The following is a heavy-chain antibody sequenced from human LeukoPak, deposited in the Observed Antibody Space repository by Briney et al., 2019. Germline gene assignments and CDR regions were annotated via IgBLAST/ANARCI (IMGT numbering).Heavy chain of an antibody. D-gene: IGHD5/OR15-5a*01. CDR1: GGTFGGHS. CDR2: IIPMLNKV. J-gene: IGHJ4*02. CDR3: ARRDVSTRHFDY. Sequence: ASVKVSCKASGGTFGGHSISWLRQAPGQGPEWMGGIIPMLNKVNYAQKFQGRVTITADESTTTAYMELSSLKSDDTALYYRARRDVSTRHFDYWGQGTLVTVSS. V-gene: IGHV1-69*10.